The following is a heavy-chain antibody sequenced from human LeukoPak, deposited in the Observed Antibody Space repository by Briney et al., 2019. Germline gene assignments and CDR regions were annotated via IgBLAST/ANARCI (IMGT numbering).Heavy chain of an antibody. J-gene: IGHJ5*02. CDR1: GYSFTNYW. Sequence: GESLKISCQGYGYSFTNYWIGWVRQMPGKGLEWMGIIYPRDSDTSYNPSLRGQVTISADKSISTAYLQWSSLKASDTAMYYCARQGIVATTNWFDPWGQGTLVTVSS. V-gene: IGHV5-51*01. CDR2: IYPRDSDT. CDR3: ARQGIVATTNWFDP. D-gene: IGHD5-12*01.